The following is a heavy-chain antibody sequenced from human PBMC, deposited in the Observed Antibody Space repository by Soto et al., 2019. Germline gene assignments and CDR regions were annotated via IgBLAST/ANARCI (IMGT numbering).Heavy chain of an antibody. D-gene: IGHD3-22*01. CDR3: ARDWYYDSSRNDAFAI. V-gene: IGHV1-18*01. CDR1: RYTFTSYG. J-gene: IGHJ3*02. CDR2: ISAYNGNT. Sequence: ASVKVSCKASRYTFTSYGISWVRQAPGQGLEWMGWISAYNGNTNYAQKLQGRVTMTTDTSTSTAYMELRSLRSDDTAVYYCARDWYYDSSRNDAFAIWGQGTMVTVSS.